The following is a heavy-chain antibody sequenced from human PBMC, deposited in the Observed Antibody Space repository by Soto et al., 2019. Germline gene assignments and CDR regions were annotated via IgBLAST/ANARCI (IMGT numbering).Heavy chain of an antibody. J-gene: IGHJ3*02. D-gene: IGHD7-27*01. Sequence: QVQLQQWGAGLLKPSETLSLTCAVYGGSFSGYYWSWIRQPPGKGLEWIGELNHSGSTNYNPSLKSRVNISLDTAKNQFFLKLSSVTAADTALYYCARVVPPPNRNWGLWSGAFDIWGQGTMVTVSS. CDR2: LNHSGST. V-gene: IGHV4-34*01. CDR3: ARVVPPPNRNWGLWSGAFDI. CDR1: GGSFSGYY.